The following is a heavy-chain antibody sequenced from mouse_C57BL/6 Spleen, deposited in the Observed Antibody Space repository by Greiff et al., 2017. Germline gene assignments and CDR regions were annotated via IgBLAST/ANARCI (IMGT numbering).Heavy chain of an antibody. V-gene: IGHV1-72*01. CDR2: IDPNSGGT. D-gene: IGHD2-4*01. CDR1: GYTFTSYW. J-gene: IGHJ2*01. Sequence: QVQLKQPGAELVKPGASVKLSCKASGYTFTSYWMHWVKQRPGRGLEWIGRIDPNSGGTKYNEKFKSKATLTVDKPSSTAYMQLSSLTSEDSAVYYCARENDYDGGFDYWGQGTTLTVSS. CDR3: ARENDYDGGFDY.